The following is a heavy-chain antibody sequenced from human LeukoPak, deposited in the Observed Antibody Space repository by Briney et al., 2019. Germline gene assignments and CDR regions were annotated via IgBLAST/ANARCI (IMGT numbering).Heavy chain of an antibody. Sequence: ASVKVSCKAPGYTFTVYYMHWVRQAPGQGLEWMGIINPSGGSTSYAQKFQGRVTMTRDMSTSTVYMELSSLRSEDTAVYYCARDIRSRFHYYYYMDVWGKGTTVTVSS. CDR2: INPSGGST. CDR3: ARDIRSRFHYYYYMDV. V-gene: IGHV1-46*01. J-gene: IGHJ6*03. CDR1: GYTFTVYY.